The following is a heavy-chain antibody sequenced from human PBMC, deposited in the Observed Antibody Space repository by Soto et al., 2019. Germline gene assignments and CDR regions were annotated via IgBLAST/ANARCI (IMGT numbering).Heavy chain of an antibody. Sequence: GGSLTLACAASGFTFSNYFMSWVRQAPGKGLEWFSAIGGDGDTYYADSVKGRFTISRDNSVHTLYLQMSSLRVEDTAIYYCAKGSASGRPYYFDFWGQGTLVTVSS. J-gene: IGHJ4*02. CDR3: AKGSASGRPYYFDF. D-gene: IGHD2-15*01. CDR2: IGGDGDT. CDR1: GFTFSNYF. V-gene: IGHV3-23*01.